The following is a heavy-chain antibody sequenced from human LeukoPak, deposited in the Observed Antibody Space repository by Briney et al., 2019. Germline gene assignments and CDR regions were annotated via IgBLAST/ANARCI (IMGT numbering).Heavy chain of an antibody. J-gene: IGHJ3*02. D-gene: IGHD3-22*01. CDR2: IYYSGST. CDR1: GGSISSGGYY. V-gene: IGHV4-31*03. Sequence: SETLSLTCTVSGGSISSGGYYWSWIRQHPGKGLEWIGYIYYSGSTYYNPSLKSRVTISVDTSKNQFSLKLSSVTAADTAVYYCARDPTYYNDSSGPRPLGAFDIWGQGTMVTVSS. CDR3: ARDPTYYNDSSGPRPLGAFDI.